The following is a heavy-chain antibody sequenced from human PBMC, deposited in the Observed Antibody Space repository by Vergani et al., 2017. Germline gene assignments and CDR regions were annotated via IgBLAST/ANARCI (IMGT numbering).Heavy chain of an antibody. CDR2: FYYSGST. V-gene: IGHV4-30-4*01. CDR1: GGSISSGDYY. CDR3: ARDGGAIYGSGSYYIDY. D-gene: IGHD3-10*01. Sequence: QVQLQESGPGLVKPSQTRSLTCTVSGGSISSGDYYWSWIRQPPGKGLEWIGYFYYSGSTYYNPSLKSRVTISVDTSKNQFSLKLSSVTAAATAVYYCARDGGAIYGSGSYYIDYWGQGTLVTVSS. J-gene: IGHJ4*02.